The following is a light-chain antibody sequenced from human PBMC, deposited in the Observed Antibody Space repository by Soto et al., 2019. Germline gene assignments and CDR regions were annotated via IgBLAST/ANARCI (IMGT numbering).Light chain of an antibody. Sequence: QALVTQEPSLTVSPGGTVTLTCGSSTGAVTSGHYPYWFQQKPGQAPRTLIYDTSNKHSWTPARFSGSLLGGKAALTLSGAQPEDEAEYYCVLSYSGARRVFGGGTQLTV. CDR3: VLSYSGARRV. V-gene: IGLV7-46*01. CDR2: DTS. J-gene: IGLJ2*01. CDR1: TGAVTSGHY.